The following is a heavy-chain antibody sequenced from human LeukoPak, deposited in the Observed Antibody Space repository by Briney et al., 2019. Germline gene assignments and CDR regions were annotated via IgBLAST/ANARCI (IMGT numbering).Heavy chain of an antibody. Sequence: ASVKVSCKASGYTLTGYYMHWVRQAPGQGLEWMGIINPSGGSTSYAQKFQGRVTMTRDMSTSTVYMELSSLRSEDTAVYYCARTTVSTSGAFDIWGQGTMVTVSS. CDR3: ARTTVSTSGAFDI. V-gene: IGHV1-46*01. J-gene: IGHJ3*02. CDR1: GYTLTGYY. D-gene: IGHD4-17*01. CDR2: INPSGGST.